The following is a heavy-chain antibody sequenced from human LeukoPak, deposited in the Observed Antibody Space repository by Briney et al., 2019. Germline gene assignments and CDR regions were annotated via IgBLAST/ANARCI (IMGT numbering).Heavy chain of an antibody. CDR2: ISSSGSTI. Sequence: GGSLRLSCVASGFTFSDYYMSWIRQAPGKGLEWVSYISSSGSTIYYADSVKGRFTISRDNAKNSLYLQMNSLRAEDTAVYYCARDRSLWFGELSGYFDYWGQGTLVTVSS. J-gene: IGHJ4*02. V-gene: IGHV3-11*01. CDR3: ARDRSLWFGELSGYFDY. CDR1: GFTFSDYY. D-gene: IGHD3-10*01.